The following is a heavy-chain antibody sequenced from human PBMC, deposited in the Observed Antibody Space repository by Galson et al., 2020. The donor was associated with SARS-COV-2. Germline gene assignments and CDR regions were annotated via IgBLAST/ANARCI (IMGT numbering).Heavy chain of an antibody. Sequence: ASVKVSCKASGYTFTTYYMHWVRQAPGQGLEWMGIINPSAGSASYAQKFQGRVTMTRDTSTSTVYMEMSSLRSEDTAVYYCARVRGTGGYYGYGSEGRLVTVSS. V-gene: IGHV1-46*01. J-gene: IGHJ4*02. CDR2: INPSAGSA. D-gene: IGHD1-26*01. CDR3: ARVRGTGGYYGY. CDR1: GYTFTTYY.